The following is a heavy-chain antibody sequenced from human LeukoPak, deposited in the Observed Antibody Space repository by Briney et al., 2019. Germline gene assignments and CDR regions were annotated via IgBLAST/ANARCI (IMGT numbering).Heavy chain of an antibody. V-gene: IGHV4-4*07. CDR1: GGSISSYY. Sequence: SETLSLTCTVSGGSISSYYWSWIRQPAGKGLEWIGRIYTSGSTNYNPSLKSRVTISVDKSKNQFSLKLSSVTAADTAVYYCARGGYCSSTSCIFDPWGRGTLVTVSS. CDR3: ARGGYCSSTSCIFDP. J-gene: IGHJ5*02. D-gene: IGHD2-2*03. CDR2: IYTSGST.